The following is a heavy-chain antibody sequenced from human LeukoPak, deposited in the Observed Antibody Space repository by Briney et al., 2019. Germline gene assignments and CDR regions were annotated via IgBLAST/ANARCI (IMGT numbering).Heavy chain of an antibody. J-gene: IGHJ4*02. CDR1: GFGFSNYW. CDR2: MNEDGSER. CDR3: ARDRGYSNFDY. D-gene: IGHD4-11*01. Sequence: GGSLRLSCAASGFGFSNYWMSWVRQAPGKGLEWVANMNEDGSERNYVDSVKGRFTISRDNAQDSLYLQMNSLRAEDTAVYYCARDRGYSNFDYWGQGTLLTVSS. V-gene: IGHV3-7*01.